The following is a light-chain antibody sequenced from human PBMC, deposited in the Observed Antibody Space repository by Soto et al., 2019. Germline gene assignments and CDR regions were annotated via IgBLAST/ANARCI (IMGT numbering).Light chain of an antibody. CDR3: ATWDDDLNAAV. CDR2: IND. CDR1: SSNIAGNT. J-gene: IGLJ7*01. Sequence: QSVLTQPPSLSGTPGQRVTISCSGSSSNIAGNTVHWYQHLPGTAPKLLIYINDQRPSGVPGRFSASTSGTSASLAISGLQSDYEADYYCATWDDDLNAAVFGGGTQLPVL. V-gene: IGLV1-44*01.